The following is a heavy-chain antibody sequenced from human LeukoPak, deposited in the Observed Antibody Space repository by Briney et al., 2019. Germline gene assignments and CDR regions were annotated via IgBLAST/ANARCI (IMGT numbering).Heavy chain of an antibody. D-gene: IGHD5-12*01. V-gene: IGHV3-23*01. CDR2: TSGSGGNT. Sequence: GGSLKLSCAASGFTLRSYDMSWVRQAPGKGLEWVAATSGSGGNTYYADSVKGRFTISRDNSKNTLYLPMNSLRAEDTAVYYCAKEYSGYDFDYWGQGTLVTVSS. CDR1: GFTLRSYD. CDR3: AKEYSGYDFDY. J-gene: IGHJ4*02.